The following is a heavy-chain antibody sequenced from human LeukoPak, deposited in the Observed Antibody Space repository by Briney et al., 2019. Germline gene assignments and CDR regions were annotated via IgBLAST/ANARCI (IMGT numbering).Heavy chain of an antibody. J-gene: IGHJ5*02. CDR1: GFTFSSYE. D-gene: IGHD2-15*01. CDR2: ISGSGGST. CDR3: AKTGTRYCSGGSCYYWFDP. V-gene: IGHV3-23*01. Sequence: GGSLRLSCAASGFTFSSYEMNWVRQAPGKGLEWVSAISGSGGSTYYADSVKGRFTISRDNSKNTLYLQMNSLRAEDTAVYYCAKTGTRYCSGGSCYYWFDPWGQGTLVTVSS.